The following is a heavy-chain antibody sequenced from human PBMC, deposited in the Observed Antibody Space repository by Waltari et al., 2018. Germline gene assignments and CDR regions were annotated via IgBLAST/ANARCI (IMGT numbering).Heavy chain of an antibody. CDR3: ARERVAGNFGDEPHY. D-gene: IGHD6-19*01. CDR2: IKSNAYGGTT. V-gene: IGHV3-49*05. J-gene: IGHJ4*02. Sequence: EVQLVESGGGLIKPGRCLRLSCTASGFSFGDYAMGWFRQAPGKGLEWVSFIKSNAYGGTTEYAASVTGRFTISRDDSKSIAYLQMSSLKTEDTAVYYCARERVAGNFGDEPHYWGLGTLVTV. CDR1: GFSFGDYA.